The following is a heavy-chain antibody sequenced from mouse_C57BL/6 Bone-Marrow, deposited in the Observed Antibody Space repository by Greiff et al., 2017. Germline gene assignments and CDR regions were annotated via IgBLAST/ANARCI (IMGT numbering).Heavy chain of an antibody. Sequence: EVQLQQSGPGLAKPSQTLSLTCSVTGYSITSDYWNWIRKFPGNKLEYMGYISYSGSTYYNPSLKSRISITRDTSKNQYYLQLNSVTTEDTATYYCARFAHYYGSSYYYYAMDYWGQGTSVTVSS. J-gene: IGHJ4*01. CDR1: GYSITSDY. CDR3: ARFAHYYGSSYYYYAMDY. V-gene: IGHV3-8*01. CDR2: ISYSGST. D-gene: IGHD1-1*01.